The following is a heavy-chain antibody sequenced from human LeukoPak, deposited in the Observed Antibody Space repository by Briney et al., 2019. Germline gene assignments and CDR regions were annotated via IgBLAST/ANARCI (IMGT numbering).Heavy chain of an antibody. CDR2: IYYSGST. CDR3: ARDQGSTGDWFDP. V-gene: IGHV4-59*01. J-gene: IGHJ5*02. D-gene: IGHD1-14*01. CDR1: GGSIRSYY. Sequence: SETLSLTCIVSGGSIRSYYWSWIRQPPGKGLEWIGYIYYSGSTNYNPSLKSRVTISVDTSKNQFSLKLSSVTSADTAVYYCARDQGSTGDWFDPWGQGTLVTVSS.